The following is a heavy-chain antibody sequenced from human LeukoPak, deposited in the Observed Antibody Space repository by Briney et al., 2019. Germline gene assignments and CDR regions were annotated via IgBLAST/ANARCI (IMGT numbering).Heavy chain of an antibody. J-gene: IGHJ3*02. CDR2: IYHSGST. CDR1: GGSISSGGYS. Sequence: PSETLSLTCAVSGGSISSGGYSWSWIRQPPGKGLEWIGYIYHSGSTYYNPSLKSRVTISVDRSKNQFSLKLSSVTAADTAVYYCAREGGTNDAFDIWGQGTMVTVSS. CDR3: AREGGTNDAFDI. D-gene: IGHD1-7*01. V-gene: IGHV4-30-2*01.